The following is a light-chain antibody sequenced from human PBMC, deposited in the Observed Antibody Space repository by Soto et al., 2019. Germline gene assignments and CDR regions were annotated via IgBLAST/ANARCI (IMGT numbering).Light chain of an antibody. CDR2: GDI. J-gene: IGLJ2*01. CDR1: SSNIGSGYD. V-gene: IGLV1-40*01. Sequence: QSVLTQPPSVSGAPGQRVTISCTGSSSNIGSGYDVHWYQHLPGTAPKLLIYGDINRPSGVPDRFSASKSGTSASLAITGLQAEDEADYYCQSYDKSLNGHVVFGGGTKLTVL. CDR3: QSYDKSLNGHVV.